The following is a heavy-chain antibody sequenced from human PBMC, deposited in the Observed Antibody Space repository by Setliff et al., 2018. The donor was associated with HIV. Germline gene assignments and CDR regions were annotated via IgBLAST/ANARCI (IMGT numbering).Heavy chain of an antibody. CDR2: INLSRST. CDR3: APFFVTTVTNQDY. CDR1: GASFSGYY. D-gene: IGHD4-17*01. V-gene: IGHV4-34*01. J-gene: IGHJ4*02. Sequence: SETLSLTCAVYGASFSGYYWSWIRQPPGKGLEWIGEINLSRSTDYNPSLKSRVTISVDTSKNQFSLRLSSVTAGDTAMYYCAPFFVTTVTNQDYWGQGTPVTVSS.